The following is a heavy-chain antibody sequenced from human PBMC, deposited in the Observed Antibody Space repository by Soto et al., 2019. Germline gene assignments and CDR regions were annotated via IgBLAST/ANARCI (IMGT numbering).Heavy chain of an antibody. V-gene: IGHV1-58*01. CDR3: AAEGGVGYYGPVDL. CDR2: IVVGSGNT. D-gene: IGHD3-10*01. CDR1: GFTFTSSA. Sequence: QMQLVQSGPEVKKPGTSVKVSCKASGFTFTSSAVQWVRQARGQRLEWIGWIVVGSGNTNYAQKFQERVTITRDVSTSTAYMERSSRRSEDTAVYYCAAEGGVGYYGPVDLRGRGTLVTVSS. J-gene: IGHJ2*01.